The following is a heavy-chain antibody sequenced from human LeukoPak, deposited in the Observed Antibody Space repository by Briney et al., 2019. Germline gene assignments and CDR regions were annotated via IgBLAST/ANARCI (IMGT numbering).Heavy chain of an antibody. CDR1: GGSFSGYY. CDR3: ARDAYYYDSSGYLTDSGAFDI. V-gene: IGHV4-34*01. Sequence: SSETLSLTCAVYGGSFSGYYWSWIRQPPGKGLEWIGSIYYSGFTYYNPSLKSRVTISVDTSKNQFSLNLSSVTAADTAVYYCARDAYYYDSSGYLTDSGAFDIWGQGTMVTVSS. D-gene: IGHD3-22*01. CDR2: IYYSGFT. J-gene: IGHJ3*02.